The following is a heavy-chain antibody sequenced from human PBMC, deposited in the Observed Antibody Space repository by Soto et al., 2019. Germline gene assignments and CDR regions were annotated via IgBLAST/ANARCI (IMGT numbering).Heavy chain of an antibody. V-gene: IGHV4-31*03. CDR2: IYYSGST. D-gene: IGHD6-6*01. Sequence: SETLSLTCTVSGGSISSGGYYWSWIRQHPGKGLEWIGCIYYSGSTYYNPSLKSRVTISVDTSKNQFSLKLSSVTAADTAVYYCASRIAARPIYWGQGTLVTVSS. J-gene: IGHJ4*02. CDR3: ASRIAARPIY. CDR1: GGSISSGGYY.